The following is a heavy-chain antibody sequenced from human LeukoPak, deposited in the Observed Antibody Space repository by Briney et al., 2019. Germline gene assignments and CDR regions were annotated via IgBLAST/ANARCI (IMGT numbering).Heavy chain of an antibody. CDR1: GYSFTSYW. CDR2: IFPGDSDT. CDR3: ARRLTYDSRAYYCLDY. V-gene: IGHV5-51*01. J-gene: IGHJ4*02. D-gene: IGHD3-22*01. Sequence: GESLKISCKGSGYSFTSYWIGWVRQKPGKGLEWMGIIFPGDSDTRYSPSFQGQVTISADKSISTAYLQWSSLKASDTALYYCARRLTYDSRAYYCLDYWGQGTLVTVSS.